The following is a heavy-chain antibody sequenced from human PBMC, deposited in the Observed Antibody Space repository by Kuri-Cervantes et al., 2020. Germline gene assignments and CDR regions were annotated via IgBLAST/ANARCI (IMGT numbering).Heavy chain of an antibody. CDR2: INHSGST. CDR3: ARGGITMVWGVIRRSDYYYYGMDV. V-gene: IGHV4-34*01. CDR1: GGSFSGYY. J-gene: IGHJ6*02. Sequence: SETLSLTCAVYGGSFSGYYWSWIRQPPGKGLEWIGEINHSGSTNYNPSLKSRVTISVDTSKNQFSLKLSSVTAADTAVYYCARGGITMVWGVIRRSDYYYYGMDVWGQGTTVTVSS. D-gene: IGHD3-10*01.